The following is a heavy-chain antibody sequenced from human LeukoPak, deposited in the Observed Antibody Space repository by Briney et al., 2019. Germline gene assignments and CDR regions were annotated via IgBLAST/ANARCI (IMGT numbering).Heavy chain of an antibody. CDR2: IYYSGST. V-gene: IGHV4-59*01. J-gene: IGHJ4*02. D-gene: IGHD5-12*01. CDR3: AREYDIVATRFFDY. CDR1: GGSISSYY. Sequence: PSETLSLTCTVSGGSISSYYWSWLRQPPGKGLEWLGYIYYSGSTNYNPSLKSRVTISVDTSKNQFSLKLSSVTAADTAVYYCAREYDIVATRFFDYWGQGTLVTVSS.